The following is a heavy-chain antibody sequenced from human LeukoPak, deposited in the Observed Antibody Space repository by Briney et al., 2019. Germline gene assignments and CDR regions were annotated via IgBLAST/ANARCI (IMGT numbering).Heavy chain of an antibody. CDR2: ISWNSGTI. CDR1: GFNFDDYA. Sequence: GGSLRLSCAASGFNFDDYAMHWVRQAPGKGLEWVSGISWNSGTIAYADSVKGRFTISRDNAKNSLYLQMNSLRAEDTALYYCAKGVDYCSGGSCPADYWGPGTLVTVSS. D-gene: IGHD2-15*01. J-gene: IGHJ4*02. CDR3: AKGVDYCSGGSCPADY. V-gene: IGHV3-9*01.